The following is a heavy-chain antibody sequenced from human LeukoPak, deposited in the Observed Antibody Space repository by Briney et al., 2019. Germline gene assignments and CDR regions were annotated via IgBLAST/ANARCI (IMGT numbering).Heavy chain of an antibody. CDR1: GGSISSYY. CDR2: IYTSGST. Sequence: PSETLSLTCTVSGGSISSYYWSWIRQPAGKGLEWIGRIYTSGSTNYNPSLKSRVTMSVDTSKNQFSLKLSSVTAADTAVYYCARDGVPAAISSYNWFDPWGQGTLVTVSS. D-gene: IGHD2-2*02. CDR3: ARDGVPAAISSYNWFDP. V-gene: IGHV4-4*07. J-gene: IGHJ5*02.